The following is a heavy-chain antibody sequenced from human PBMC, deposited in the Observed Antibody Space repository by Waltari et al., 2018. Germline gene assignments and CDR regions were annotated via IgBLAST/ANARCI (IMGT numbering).Heavy chain of an antibody. J-gene: IGHJ4*02. Sequence: EVQLEESGGGLVQPGGSLRLSCAASGFTFSSYWMHWVRQAPGKGWVWVSRINSDGSTISYADYVKGRFTISRDNAKNTLYLQMNSRSAEDTAVYYCASAYYDILDWGQGTLVTVSS. CDR1: GFTFSSYW. CDR2: INSDGSTI. D-gene: IGHD3-9*01. V-gene: IGHV3-74*01. CDR3: ASAYYDILD.